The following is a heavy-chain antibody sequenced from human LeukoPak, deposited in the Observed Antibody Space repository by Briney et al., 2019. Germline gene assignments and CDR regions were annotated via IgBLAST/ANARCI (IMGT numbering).Heavy chain of an antibody. D-gene: IGHD3-9*01. J-gene: IGHJ5*02. CDR2: ISNDGINL. CDR3: ARDYGSYYDILTGYGNWFDP. CDR1: GFTFSSYV. Sequence: GRSLRLSCAASGFTFSSYVMHWVRQATGKGLEWVAIISNDGINLNYADSVKGRFTISRDNSKNTLYLQMNSLRVEGTAVYYCARDYGSYYDILTGYGNWFDPWGQGTLVTVSS. V-gene: IGHV3-30*04.